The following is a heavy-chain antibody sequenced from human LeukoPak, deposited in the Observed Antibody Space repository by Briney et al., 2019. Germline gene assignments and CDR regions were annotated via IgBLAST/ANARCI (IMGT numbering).Heavy chain of an antibody. V-gene: IGHV1-46*01. CDR2: INPSGGST. J-gene: IGHJ6*02. D-gene: IGHD3-10*01. CDR3: ARVEGIPAAYYYYGMDV. Sequence: GASVKVSCKASGYTFTSYYMHWVRQAPGQGLEWMGIINPSGGSTSYAQKFQGRVTMTRDTSTSTVYMELSSLRSEDTAVYYCARVEGIPAAYYYYGMDVWGQETTVTVSS. CDR1: GYTFTSYY.